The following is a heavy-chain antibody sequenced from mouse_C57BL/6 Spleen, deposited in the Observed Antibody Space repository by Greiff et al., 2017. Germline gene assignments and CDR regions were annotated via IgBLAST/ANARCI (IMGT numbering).Heavy chain of an antibody. CDR3: ARDYYGSSYSDYFDY. Sequence: QVQLQQSGPELVKPGASVKISCKASGYAFSSSWMNWVKQRPGKGLEWIGRIYPGDGDTNYNGQFKGKAKLTADKSSSTAYMQLSSLTSEDSAVYFCARDYYGSSYSDYFDYWGQGTTLTVSS. D-gene: IGHD1-1*01. J-gene: IGHJ2*01. CDR2: IYPGDGDT. V-gene: IGHV1-82*01. CDR1: GYAFSSSW.